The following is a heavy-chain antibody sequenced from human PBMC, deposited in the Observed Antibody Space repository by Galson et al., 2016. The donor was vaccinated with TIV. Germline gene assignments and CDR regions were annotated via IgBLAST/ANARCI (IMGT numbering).Heavy chain of an antibody. CDR2: IDSRDSYT. D-gene: IGHD3-10*01. CDR3: ARSASAGSGWVDP. CDR1: TNYW. J-gene: IGHJ5*02. V-gene: IGHV5-10-1*01. Sequence: TNYWITWVRQMPGKGLEWMGRIDSRDSYTNYSPTFEGHVTISTDKSISTAYLQWTSLKASDSAIYYCARSASAGSGWVDPWGQGTLVTVSS.